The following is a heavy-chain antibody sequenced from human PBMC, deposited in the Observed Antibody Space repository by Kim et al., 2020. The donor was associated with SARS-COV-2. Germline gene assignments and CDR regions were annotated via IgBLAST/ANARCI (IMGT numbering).Heavy chain of an antibody. CDR2: INHSGST. J-gene: IGHJ5*02. CDR1: GGSFSGYY. D-gene: IGHD2-15*01. CDR3: ARAGEYCSGGSCYVGSWFDP. V-gene: IGHV4-34*01. Sequence: SETLSLTCAVYGGSFSGYYWSWIRQPPGKGLEWIGEINHSGSTNYNPSLKSRVTISVDTSKNQFSLKLSSVTAADTAVYYCARAGEYCSGGSCYVGSWFDPWGQGTLVTVSS.